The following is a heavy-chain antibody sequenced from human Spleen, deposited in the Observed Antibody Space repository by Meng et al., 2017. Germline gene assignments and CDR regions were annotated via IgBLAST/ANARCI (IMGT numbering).Heavy chain of an antibody. CDR2: IKSKTDGETT. CDR3: ATASGGGTNRFDY. J-gene: IGHJ4*02. CDR1: GFIFSSPW. D-gene: IGHD1-26*01. V-gene: IGHV3-15*01. Sequence: GGSLRLSCAASGFIFSSPWMSWVRQAPGKGLEWVGRIKSKTDGETTDYAAPVKGRFTISRDDSKNTLFLQMNSLKTEDTAVYYCATASGGGTNRFDYWGQGTLVTVSS.